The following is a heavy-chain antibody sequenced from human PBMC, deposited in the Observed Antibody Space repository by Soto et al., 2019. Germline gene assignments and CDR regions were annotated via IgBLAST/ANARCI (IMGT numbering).Heavy chain of an antibody. CDR1: GFSFSTYA. CDR3: ARALTMSTGFDAFDF. CDR2: ISGRGGHT. J-gene: IGHJ3*01. V-gene: IGHV3-23*01. D-gene: IGHD4-4*01. Sequence: EVQLLESGGGLVQPGGSLRLSCAASGFSFSTYAMSWVRQAPGKGLEWVSGISGRGGHTYYTDSVKGRFTISRDNSKNAMSLQMNTLRAEDTALYFCARALTMSTGFDAFDFWGQGTMVAVST.